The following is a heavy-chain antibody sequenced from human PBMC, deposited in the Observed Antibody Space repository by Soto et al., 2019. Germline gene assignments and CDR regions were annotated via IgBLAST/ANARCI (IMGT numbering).Heavy chain of an antibody. Sequence: SETLSLTCTVSGGSISSSSYYWGWIRQPPGKGLEWIGSIYYSGSTYYNPSLKSRVTISVDTSKNPFSLKLSSVTAADTAVYYWARDLLRDILTGYYFDYWGQGTLVTVSS. CDR3: ARDLLRDILTGYYFDY. CDR2: IYYSGST. J-gene: IGHJ4*02. CDR1: GGSISSSSYY. D-gene: IGHD3-9*01. V-gene: IGHV4-39*07.